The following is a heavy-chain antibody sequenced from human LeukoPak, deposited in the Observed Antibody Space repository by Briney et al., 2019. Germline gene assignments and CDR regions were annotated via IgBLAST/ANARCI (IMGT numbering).Heavy chain of an antibody. CDR3: ARDISRTMDV. Sequence: GGSLRLSCVASGFTFSSRWMHWVRQAPGKGLVWVSIINTDGSTTRYADFVEGRFTISRDNPRNTLYLEMNSLRVEDTAVYFCARDISRTMDVWGQGTTVTV. CDR1: GFTFSSRW. D-gene: IGHD2/OR15-2a*01. J-gene: IGHJ6*02. V-gene: IGHV3-74*01. CDR2: INTDGSTT.